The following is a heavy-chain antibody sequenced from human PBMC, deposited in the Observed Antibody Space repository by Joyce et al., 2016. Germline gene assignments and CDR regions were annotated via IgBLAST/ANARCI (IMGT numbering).Heavy chain of an antibody. Sequence: EVQMVESGGGFVQPGGSLRRSCAASAFTLSNYEMNWVRQAPGKGLEWISFISSSGDSTYYADSVKGRFTISRDNAKNSLFLQLNSLRAEDTAVYYCARDEIGVGAIDSWGQGTLVTVSS. D-gene: IGHD2-2*01. CDR3: ARDEIGVGAIDS. CDR2: ISSSGDST. J-gene: IGHJ4*02. V-gene: IGHV3-48*03. CDR1: AFTLSNYE.